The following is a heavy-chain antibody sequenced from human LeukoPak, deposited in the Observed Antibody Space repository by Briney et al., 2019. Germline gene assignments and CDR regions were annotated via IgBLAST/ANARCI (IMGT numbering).Heavy chain of an antibody. CDR2: ISGSGGST. CDR1: GFTFSSYA. Sequence: PGGSLRLSCAASGFTFSSYAMSWVRQAPGKGLEWVSAISGSGGSTYYADSVKGRFTISRDNSRNTLYLQMNSLRAEDTAVYYCAKGGDIVVVVAANALFDYWGQGTLVTASS. J-gene: IGHJ4*02. V-gene: IGHV3-23*01. CDR3: AKGGDIVVVVAANALFDY. D-gene: IGHD2-15*01.